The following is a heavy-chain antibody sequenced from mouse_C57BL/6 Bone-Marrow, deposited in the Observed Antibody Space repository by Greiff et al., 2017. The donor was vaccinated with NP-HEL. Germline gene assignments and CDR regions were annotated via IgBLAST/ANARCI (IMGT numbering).Heavy chain of an antibody. CDR2: IDPSASYT. CDR3: ARELYYFDY. CDR1: GYTFTSYW. D-gene: IGHD4-1*01. Sequence: VQLQQPGAELVMPGASVKLSCKASGYTFTSYWMHWVKQRPGQGLEWIGEIDPSASYTNYNQKFKGKSTLTVDKSSSTAYMQLSSLTSEDSAVYYCARELYYFDYWGQGTTLTVSS. V-gene: IGHV1-69*01. J-gene: IGHJ2*01.